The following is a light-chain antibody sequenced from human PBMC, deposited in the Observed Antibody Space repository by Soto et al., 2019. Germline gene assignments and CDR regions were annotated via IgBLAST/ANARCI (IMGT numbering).Light chain of an antibody. CDR1: ATDIGNYNY. Sequence: QSVLTQPASVSGSPGQSITISCTGTATDIGNYNYVSWYQQHPGKAPKLIIFEVSHRPSGVSTRFSGSKSGNTASLSISGLQVEDEADYYCSSYTRTSTLGVFGGGTEVTVL. CDR2: EVS. CDR3: SSYTRTSTLGV. J-gene: IGLJ3*02. V-gene: IGLV2-14*01.